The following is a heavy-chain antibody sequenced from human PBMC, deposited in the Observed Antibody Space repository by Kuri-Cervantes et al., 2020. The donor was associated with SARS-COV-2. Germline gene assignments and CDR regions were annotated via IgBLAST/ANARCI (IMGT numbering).Heavy chain of an antibody. CDR1: GFTFSAYT. J-gene: IGHJ4*02. CDR2: ITRSSVYI. Sequence: GGSLRLSCVASGFTFSAYTLNWVRQAPGKGLEWVSSITRSSVYISYADSVKGRFTISRDNAKNSLYLQMNSLRAEDTAVYYCARDLRLGKSLDYWGQGTLVTVSS. D-gene: IGHD7-27*01. CDR3: ARDLRLGKSLDY. V-gene: IGHV3-21*01.